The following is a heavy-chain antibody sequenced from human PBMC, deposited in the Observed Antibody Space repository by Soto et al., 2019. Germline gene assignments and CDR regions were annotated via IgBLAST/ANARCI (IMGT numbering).Heavy chain of an antibody. J-gene: IGHJ4*02. CDR2: IYYSGFT. V-gene: IGHV4-30-4*01. D-gene: IGHD4-4*01. CDR1: GGSISSGDYY. CDR3: ARSDNYVPFDH. Sequence: QVQLQESGPGLVKPSQTLSLTCTVSGGSISSGDYYWSWIRQPPGKGLEWIGYIYYSGFTYYNPSLNSRLTMSVDTSKNQFSLKLSSVIAEDTAVYYCARSDNYVPFDHWGQGTLVTVSS.